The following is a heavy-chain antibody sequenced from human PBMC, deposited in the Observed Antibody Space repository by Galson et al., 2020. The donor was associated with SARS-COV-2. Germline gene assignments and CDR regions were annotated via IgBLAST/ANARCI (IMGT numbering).Heavy chain of an antibody. J-gene: IGHJ5*02. CDR1: GGSISSSSYY. D-gene: IGHD3-3*01. CDR3: ARHVLTIFEENWVDP. V-gene: IGHV4-39*01. Sequence: SETLSLTCTVSGGSISSSSYYWGWIRQPPGKGLEWIGSIYYSGSTYYNPSLKSRVTISVDTSKNQFSLKLSSVTAADTAVYYCARHVLTIFEENWVDPWGQGTLVTVSS. CDR2: IYYSGST.